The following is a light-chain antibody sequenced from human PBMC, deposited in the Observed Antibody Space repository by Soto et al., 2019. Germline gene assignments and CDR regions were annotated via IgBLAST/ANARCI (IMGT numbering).Light chain of an antibody. J-gene: IGKJ4*01. Sequence: EIVLTLSPATLSLSPGERATLSCRASQSVSSYLAWYQQRPGQAPRLLMYDASNRATGIPARFSGSGSGTDFTLTISSLEPEDFALYYCQQRSNWPLTFGGGTKVEI. CDR2: DAS. CDR1: QSVSSY. V-gene: IGKV3-11*01. CDR3: QQRSNWPLT.